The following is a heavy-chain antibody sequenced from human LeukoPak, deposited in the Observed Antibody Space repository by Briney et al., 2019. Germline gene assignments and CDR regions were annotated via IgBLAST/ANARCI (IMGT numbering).Heavy chain of an antibody. J-gene: IGHJ4*02. V-gene: IGHV1-2*06. Sequence: ASVKVSCKASGYTFTGYYMHWVRQAPGQGLEWMGRINPNSGGTNYAQKFQGRVTMTSDTSISTAYMELSRLRSDDTAVYYCARPLGSTGVYDYWGQGTLVTVSS. CDR2: INPNSGGT. D-gene: IGHD5/OR15-5a*01. CDR1: GYTFTGYY. CDR3: ARPLGSTGVYDY.